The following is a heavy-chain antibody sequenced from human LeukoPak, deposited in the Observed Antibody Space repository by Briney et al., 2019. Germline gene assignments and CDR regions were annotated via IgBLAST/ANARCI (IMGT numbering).Heavy chain of an antibody. Sequence: PSETLSLTCTVYGGSFSAYFWSWIRQPPGKGLEWIGEINHGGSTNYNPSLKSRVTILVDTSRNQFSLKLSSVTAADTAVYYCATRTYYYDNPALSHDYWGQGTLVTVSS. CDR3: ATRTYYYDNPALSHDY. CDR2: INHGGST. V-gene: IGHV4-34*01. J-gene: IGHJ4*02. D-gene: IGHD3-22*01. CDR1: GGSFSAYF.